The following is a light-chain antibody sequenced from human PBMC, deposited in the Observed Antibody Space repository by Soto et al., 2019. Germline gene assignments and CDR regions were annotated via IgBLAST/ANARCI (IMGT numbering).Light chain of an antibody. Sequence: DIQLTQSPSFLSASVGDRVTITCRASQDISDYLAWYQQKPGKAPSRLLYEAPILESGVPSRFSRRGSGRDFTLTISSLQPEDFATYYCQQSYISPRTFGQGTKVDI. CDR3: QQSYISPRT. CDR2: EAP. J-gene: IGKJ1*01. CDR1: QDISDY. V-gene: IGKV1-39*01.